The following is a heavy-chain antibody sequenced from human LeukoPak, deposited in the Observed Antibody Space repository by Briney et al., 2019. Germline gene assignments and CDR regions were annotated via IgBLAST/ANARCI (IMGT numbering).Heavy chain of an antibody. D-gene: IGHD5-18*01. J-gene: IGHJ4*02. CDR3: AKNSGAMVTSFDY. Sequence: GGSLRLSCAASGFTFSSYDMSWVRQAPGKGLEWVSVISGSGGGTYYAESVKGRFTISRDNSKNTLYVQMNSLRAEDTAVYYCAKNSGAMVTSFDYWGQGTLVTVSS. V-gene: IGHV3-23*01. CDR2: ISGSGGGT. CDR1: GFTFSSYD.